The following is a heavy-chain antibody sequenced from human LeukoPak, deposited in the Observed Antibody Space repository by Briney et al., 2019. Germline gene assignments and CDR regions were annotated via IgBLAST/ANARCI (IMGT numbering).Heavy chain of an antibody. D-gene: IGHD1-7*01. Sequence: SETLSLTCTVSGASISNYYWTWIRQPAGKGLEWIGRIHTSGSTNYNPSLKSRVTMSIDTPQSQFSLKLTSVTAADTAVYYCARYGTPWYVWNYGPSHNWFDPWGLGTLVIVSS. CDR3: ARYGTPWYVWNYGPSHNWFDP. V-gene: IGHV4-4*07. CDR2: IHTSGST. J-gene: IGHJ5*02. CDR1: GASISNYY.